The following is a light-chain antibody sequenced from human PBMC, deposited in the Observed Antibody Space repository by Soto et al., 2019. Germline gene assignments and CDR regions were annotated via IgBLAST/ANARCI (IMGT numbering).Light chain of an antibody. Sequence: QSALTQPASVSGAPGQSITISCTGTSTNIGGGNDVYWYQQLPGKAPKLMIYDSSKRPSGVPDRFSGSKSGNSASLTITGLQAEDEADYYCWSYASSISSGVFGGGTKLTVL. CDR2: DSS. V-gene: IGLV2-23*01. J-gene: IGLJ2*01. CDR3: WSYASSISSGV. CDR1: STNIGGGND.